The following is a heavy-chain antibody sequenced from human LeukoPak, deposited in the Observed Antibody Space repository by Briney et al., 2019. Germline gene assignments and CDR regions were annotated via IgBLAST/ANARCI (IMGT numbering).Heavy chain of an antibody. J-gene: IGHJ4*02. Sequence: GGSLRLSCAASGFTFSSYWMSWVRQAPGKGLEWVSSISSSSSYIYYADSVKGRFTISRDNAKNSLYLQMNSLRAEDTAVYYCARETDAVAGHFDYWGQGTLVTVSS. CDR2: ISSSSSYI. CDR3: ARETDAVAGHFDY. CDR1: GFTFSSYW. D-gene: IGHD6-19*01. V-gene: IGHV3-21*01.